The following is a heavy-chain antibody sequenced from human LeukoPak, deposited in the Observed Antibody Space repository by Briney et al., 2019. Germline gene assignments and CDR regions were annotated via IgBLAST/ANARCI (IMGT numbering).Heavy chain of an antibody. D-gene: IGHD5-18*01. Sequence: PGGSLRLSCAASGFTFSSYAMSWARQAPGKGLEWVSAISGSGGSTYYADSVKGRFTISRDNSKNTLFLQMNSLRAEDTAVYYCTKDTVDTTMVPYYFEYWGQGTLVTVSS. J-gene: IGHJ4*02. CDR2: ISGSGGST. CDR3: TKDTVDTTMVPYYFEY. CDR1: GFTFSSYA. V-gene: IGHV3-23*01.